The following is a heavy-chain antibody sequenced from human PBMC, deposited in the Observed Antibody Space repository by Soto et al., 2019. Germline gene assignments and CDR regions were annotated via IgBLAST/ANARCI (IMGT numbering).Heavy chain of an antibody. CDR1: GFSISSGFY. D-gene: IGHD1-1*01. V-gene: IGHV4-38-2*02. Sequence: SETLSLTCNVTGFSISSGFYWSWVRQTPGKGLEWIGSIYRPGNSYRNPSLEGRLIVSMDLSNNQFFLKLASVTAADTAIYYCAREKVGTTFFDNWGQGTQAPVSS. J-gene: IGHJ4*02. CDR2: IYRPGNS. CDR3: AREKVGTTFFDN.